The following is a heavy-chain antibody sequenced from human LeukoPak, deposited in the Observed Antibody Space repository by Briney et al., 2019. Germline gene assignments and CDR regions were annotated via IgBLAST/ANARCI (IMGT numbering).Heavy chain of an antibody. CDR3: TRGAGWLIDY. Sequence: SQTLSLTCTVSGGSISSGGYYWSWIRQPPGKGLEWIGYIYHSGSTYYNPSLKSRVTISVDRSKNQFSLKLSSVTAADTAVYYCTRGAGWLIDYWGQGILATVSS. CDR2: IYHSGST. V-gene: IGHV4-30-2*01. D-gene: IGHD3-16*01. J-gene: IGHJ4*02. CDR1: GGSISSGGYY.